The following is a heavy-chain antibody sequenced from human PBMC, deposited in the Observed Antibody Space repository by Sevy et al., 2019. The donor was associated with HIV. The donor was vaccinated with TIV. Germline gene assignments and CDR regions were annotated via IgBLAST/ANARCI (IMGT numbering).Heavy chain of an antibody. CDR2: ISYGGTNT. V-gene: IGHV3-30*18. CDR3: AKTPDDSDYYYYGMDV. Sequence: GGSLRLSCAASGFTFSGFGLHWVRQAPGKGLEWVAVISYGGTNTYYGDSVRGRFTISRDNSKNILYLQMNSLRAEDTAVYYCAKTPDDSDYYYYGMDVWGQGTTVTVSS. D-gene: IGHD3-3*01. CDR1: GFTFSGFG. J-gene: IGHJ6*02.